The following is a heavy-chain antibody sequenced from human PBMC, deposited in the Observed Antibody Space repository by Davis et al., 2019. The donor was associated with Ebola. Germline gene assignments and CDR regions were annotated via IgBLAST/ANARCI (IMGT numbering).Heavy chain of an antibody. CDR2: ISYDGINK. CDR3: ARGGGRQQLVPRFDY. J-gene: IGHJ4*02. CDR1: VFTFSSYA. Sequence: PGGSLRLSCAASVFTFSSYALHWVRQAPGKGLEWVAVISYDGINKYYADSVKGRFTISRDNSKNTLYLQMNSLRAEDTAVYYCARGGGRQQLVPRFDYWGQGTLVTVSS. D-gene: IGHD6-13*01. V-gene: IGHV3-30-3*01.